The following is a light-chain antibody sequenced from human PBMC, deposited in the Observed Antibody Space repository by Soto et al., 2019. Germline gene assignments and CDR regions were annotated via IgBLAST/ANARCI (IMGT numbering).Light chain of an antibody. CDR3: QQRGSWPLT. CDR1: QSVRS. Sequence: EIVLTQSPATLSLSPGERATLSCRASQSVRSLAWYQQKPGQAPRLLFYDASTRATSIPARFSGSGSGTDFTLTISSLEPEDFAVYYCQQRGSWPLTFGPGTKVDIK. J-gene: IGKJ3*01. CDR2: DAS. V-gene: IGKV3-11*01.